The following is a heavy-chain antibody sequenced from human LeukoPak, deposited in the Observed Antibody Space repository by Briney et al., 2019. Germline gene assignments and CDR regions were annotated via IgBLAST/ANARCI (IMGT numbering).Heavy chain of an antibody. J-gene: IGHJ3*02. CDR1: GFTFSSYA. CDR2: ISGSGGST. Sequence: PGGSLRLSCAASGFTFSSYAMSWVRQAPGKGLEWVSAISGSGGSTYYADSVEGRFTISRDNSKNTLYLQMNSLRGEDTAVYYCARAYGSGTYGAFDIWGQGTKVTVSS. CDR3: ARAYGSGTYGAFDI. V-gene: IGHV3-23*01. D-gene: IGHD3-10*01.